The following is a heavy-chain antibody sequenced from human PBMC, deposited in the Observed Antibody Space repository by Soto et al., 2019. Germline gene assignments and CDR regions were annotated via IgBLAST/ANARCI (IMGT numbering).Heavy chain of an antibody. Sequence: SESLSLNWSISRCSINSGKYYWTWIRQQPRKGLEWIGYNYSSGITYYNPSLKSRVTISLDTSKNQFSLKLSSVTAAVTAVYYCARGSSIADLYYGMEDWGQGTTVTVS. J-gene: IGHJ6*02. D-gene: IGHD6-6*01. CDR1: RCSINSGKYY. V-gene: IGHV4-31*02. CDR2: NYSSGIT. CDR3: ARGSSIADLYYGMED.